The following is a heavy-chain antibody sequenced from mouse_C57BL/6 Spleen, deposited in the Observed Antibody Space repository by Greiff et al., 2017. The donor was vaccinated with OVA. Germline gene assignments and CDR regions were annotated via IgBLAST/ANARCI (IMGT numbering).Heavy chain of an antibody. D-gene: IGHD2-10*02. CDR3: ARRGMGGGDAMDY. Sequence: QVQLKQPGAELVRPGSSVKLSCKASGYTFTSYWMHWVKQRPIQGLEWIGNIDPSDSETHYNQKFKDKATLTVDKSSSTAYMQLSSLTSEDSAVYYCARRGMGGGDAMDYWGQGTSVTVSS. J-gene: IGHJ4*01. CDR2: IDPSDSET. CDR1: GYTFTSYW. V-gene: IGHV1-52*01.